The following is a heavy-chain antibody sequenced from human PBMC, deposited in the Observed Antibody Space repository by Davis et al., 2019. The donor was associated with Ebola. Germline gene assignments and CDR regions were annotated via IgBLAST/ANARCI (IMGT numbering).Heavy chain of an antibody. Sequence: GESLKISCAASGFTFSSYGMHWVRQAPGKGLEWVAVISHDGSNKYYADSVKGRFTISRDNSKNTLYLQMNSLRAEDTAVYYCARVDRTGTPDYWGQGTLVTVSS. V-gene: IGHV3-30*03. CDR1: GFTFSSYG. CDR3: ARVDRTGTPDY. J-gene: IGHJ4*02. CDR2: ISHDGSNK. D-gene: IGHD1-7*01.